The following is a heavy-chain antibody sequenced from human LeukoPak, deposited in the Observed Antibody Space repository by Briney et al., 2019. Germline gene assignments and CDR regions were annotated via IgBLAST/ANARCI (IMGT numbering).Heavy chain of an antibody. CDR3: AKGKYSSGGVPDY. Sequence: GGSLRLSCVASEFTFSSHAMNWVHQAPGKGLEWVSSISGGGESTYYADSVKGRFTVSRDNSENTLYLQINSLRGEDTAVYYCAKGKYSSGGVPDYWGQGTLVTVSS. V-gene: IGHV3-23*01. CDR2: ISGGGEST. J-gene: IGHJ4*02. CDR1: EFTFSSHA. D-gene: IGHD6-19*01.